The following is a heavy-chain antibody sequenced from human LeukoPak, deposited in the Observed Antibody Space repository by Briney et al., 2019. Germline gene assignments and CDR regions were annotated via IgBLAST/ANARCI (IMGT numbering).Heavy chain of an antibody. CDR3: ARAIASADTGANWFDP. Sequence: ASVKVSCKASGGTLNSYAIGWVRQAPGKGLEWMGRIIPVLGRVHYAQQFQGRVTISADISTTTVYLDLSSLRSEDTAVYYCARAIASADTGANWFDPWGQGTLVTVSS. J-gene: IGHJ5*02. D-gene: IGHD6-13*01. V-gene: IGHV1-69*04. CDR2: IIPVLGRV. CDR1: GGTLNSYA.